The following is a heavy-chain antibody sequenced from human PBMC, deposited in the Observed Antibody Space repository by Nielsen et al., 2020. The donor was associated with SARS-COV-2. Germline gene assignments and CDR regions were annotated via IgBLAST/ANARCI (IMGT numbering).Heavy chain of an antibody. CDR3: ARDPAMSASWSQEHDS. Sequence: GESLKISCSASGFTFTDYYMSWIRQAPGKGLQWVAYISPSSTYTNYADSVKGRFTISRDNAKNSLSLQMDSLRAEDTALYYCARDPAMSASWSQEHDSWGQGTRVTVSS. D-gene: IGHD6-13*01. V-gene: IGHV3-11*05. CDR2: ISPSSTYT. CDR1: GFTFTDYY. J-gene: IGHJ4*02.